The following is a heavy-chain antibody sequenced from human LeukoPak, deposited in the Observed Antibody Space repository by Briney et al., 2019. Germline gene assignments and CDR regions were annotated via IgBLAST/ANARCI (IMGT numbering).Heavy chain of an antibody. J-gene: IGHJ4*02. Sequence: GGSLRLSCAASGFTVSSNYMSWVRQAPGKGLEWVSVIYSGGSTYYADSVKGRFTISRDNSKNMLYLQMNSLRAEDTAVYYCARARGLLSYYFDYWGQGTLVTVSS. CDR1: GFTVSSNY. CDR2: IYSGGST. V-gene: IGHV3-53*01. D-gene: IGHD3-10*01. CDR3: ARARGLLSYYFDY.